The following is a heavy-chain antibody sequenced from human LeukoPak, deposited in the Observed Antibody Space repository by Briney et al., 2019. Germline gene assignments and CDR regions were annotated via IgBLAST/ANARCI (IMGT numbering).Heavy chain of an antibody. Sequence: PGGSLRLSCAASGFTFSSYEMNWVRQAPGKGLEWVSSISSSTSYIYYADSVKGRFTISRDNAKNSLYLQMNSLRPEDTAVYYCARENSGSYYQFDCWGQGALVTVSS. CDR1: GFTFSSYE. CDR2: ISSSTSYI. J-gene: IGHJ4*02. D-gene: IGHD1-26*01. V-gene: IGHV3-21*01. CDR3: ARENSGSYYQFDC.